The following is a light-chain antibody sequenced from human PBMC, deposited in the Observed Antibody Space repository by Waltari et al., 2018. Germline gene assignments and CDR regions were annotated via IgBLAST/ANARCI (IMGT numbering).Light chain of an antibody. Sequence: QSVLTQPPSTSGTPGQRVTISCSGSTSNIGSNPVNWYQQVPEKAPKLLTHTNNQRPSGVPDRFPGSKSGTSASLAISGLQSEDEAHYYCAAWDDSLNGPVFGGGTKLTVL. V-gene: IGLV1-44*01. CDR2: TNN. CDR1: TSNIGSNP. CDR3: AAWDDSLNGPV. J-gene: IGLJ3*02.